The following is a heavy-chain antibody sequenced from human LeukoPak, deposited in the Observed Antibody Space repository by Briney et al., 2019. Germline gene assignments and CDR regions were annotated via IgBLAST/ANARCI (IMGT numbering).Heavy chain of an antibody. V-gene: IGHV4-38-2*02. CDR1: GYSISSGHY. Sequence: SETLSLTCTVSGYSISSGHYWGWIRQPPGKGLEWIGSMYHSGSTYYNPSLKSRVTISVDTSKNQFSLKLSSVTAADTAVYYCARGDTAMGYFDYWGQGTLVTVSS. CDR2: MYHSGST. CDR3: ARGDTAMGYFDY. J-gene: IGHJ4*02. D-gene: IGHD5-18*01.